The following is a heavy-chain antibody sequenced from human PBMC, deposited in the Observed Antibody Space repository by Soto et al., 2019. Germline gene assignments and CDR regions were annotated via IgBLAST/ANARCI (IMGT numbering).Heavy chain of an antibody. D-gene: IGHD3-22*01. CDR3: ASVASDYYDSSGYTQGAFDI. CDR2: ISYDGSNK. V-gene: IGHV3-30-3*01. CDR1: GFTFSSYA. J-gene: IGHJ3*02. Sequence: QVQLVESGGGVVQPGRSLRLSCAASGFTFSSYAMHWVRQAPGKGLEWVAVISYDGSNKYYADSVKGRFTISRDNSKNTLYLQMNSLRAEDTAVYYCASVASDYYDSSGYTQGAFDIWGQGTMVTVSS.